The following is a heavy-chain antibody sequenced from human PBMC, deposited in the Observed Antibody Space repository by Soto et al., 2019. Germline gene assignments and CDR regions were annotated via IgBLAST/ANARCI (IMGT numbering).Heavy chain of an antibody. CDR2: IYYSGST. CDR1: GGSISIYY. Sequence: SETLSLTCTVSGGSISIYYWSWIRQPPGKGLEWIGYIYYSGSTNYNPSLKSRVIISVDTTKNQFSLKLSSVPAADTAVSYCADGGGYQNWLDPCREGTMVTV. D-gene: IGHD2-2*01. CDR3: ADGGGYQNWLDP. V-gene: IGHV4-59*01. J-gene: IGHJ5*02.